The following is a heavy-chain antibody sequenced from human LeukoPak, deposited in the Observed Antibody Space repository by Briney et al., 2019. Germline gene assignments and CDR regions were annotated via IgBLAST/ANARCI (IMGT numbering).Heavy chain of an antibody. J-gene: IGHJ3*02. CDR1: GGSFSGYY. CDR2: INHSGST. CDR3: ARGLRWAAAGTENAFDI. Sequence: PSETLSLTCAVYGGSFSGYYWSWIRQPPGKGLEWIGEINHSGSTNYNPSLKSRVTISVDTSTNQFSLKLSSVTAADTAVYYCARGLRWAAAGTENAFDIWGQGTMVTVSS. V-gene: IGHV4-34*01. D-gene: IGHD6-13*01.